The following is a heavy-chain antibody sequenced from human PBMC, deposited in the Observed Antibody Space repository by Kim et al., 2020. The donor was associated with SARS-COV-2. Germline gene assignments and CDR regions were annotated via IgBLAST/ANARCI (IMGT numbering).Heavy chain of an antibody. J-gene: IGHJ6*03. V-gene: IGHV3-23*01. CDR3: ANPGSNSQDYYYYYYMDV. D-gene: IGHD4-4*01. Sequence: GRFTISRDNSKNTLYLQMNSLRAEDTAVYYCANPGSNSQDYYYYYYMDVWGKGTTVTVSS.